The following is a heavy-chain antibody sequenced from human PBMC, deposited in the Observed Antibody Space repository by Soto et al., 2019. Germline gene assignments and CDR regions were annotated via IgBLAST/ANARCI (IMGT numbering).Heavy chain of an antibody. J-gene: IGHJ6*02. V-gene: IGHV1-46*01. D-gene: IGHD3-3*01. CDR3: ARDDEGGSGYPISYYYYYGMDV. CDR2: INPSGGST. CDR1: GYTFTSYY. Sequence: GASVKVSCKAAGYTFTSYYMHWVRQAPGQGLEWMGMINPSGGSTSYAQKFQGRVTMTRDTSTSTVYMELSSLRSEDTAVYYCARDDEGGSGYPISYYYYYGMDVWGQGPMVTVSS.